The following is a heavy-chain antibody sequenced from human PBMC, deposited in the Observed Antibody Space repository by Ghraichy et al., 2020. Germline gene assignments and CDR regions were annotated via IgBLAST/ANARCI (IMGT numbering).Heavy chain of an antibody. CDR3: ARDGGYRYDRSYWYFDL. CDR1: GGSISSYY. CDR2: IYYSGST. V-gene: IGHV4-59*01. J-gene: IGHJ2*01. D-gene: IGHD3-16*01. Sequence: SQTLSLTCTVSGGSISSYYWSWIRQPPGKGLEWIGYIYYSGSTNYNPSLKSRVTISVDTSKNQFSLKLSSVTAADTAVYYCARDGGYRYDRSYWYFDLWGRGTLVTVSS.